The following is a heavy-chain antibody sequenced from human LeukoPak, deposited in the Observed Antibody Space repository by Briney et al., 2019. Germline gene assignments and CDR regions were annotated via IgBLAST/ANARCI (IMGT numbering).Heavy chain of an antibody. D-gene: IGHD5-18*01. V-gene: IGHV1-8*01. CDR3: ASSGYSYGRIFDY. CDR2: MNPNSGNT. Sequence: ASVKVSCKASGYTFTSYDINWVRQATGQGLEWMGWMNPNSGNTGYAQKFQGRVTMTRNTSISTAYMELSSLRPEDTAVYYCASSGYSYGRIFDYWGQGTLVTVSS. CDR1: GYTFTSYD. J-gene: IGHJ4*02.